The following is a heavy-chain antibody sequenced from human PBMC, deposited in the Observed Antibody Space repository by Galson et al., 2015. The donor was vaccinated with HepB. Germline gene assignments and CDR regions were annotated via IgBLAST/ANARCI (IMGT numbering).Heavy chain of an antibody. CDR1: GYILTKYA. CDR2: INTNTGNP. CDR3: ARSTISGYGLDV. J-gene: IGHJ6*02. V-gene: IGHV7-4-1*02. Sequence: SVKVSCKASGYILTKYAINWVRQAPGQGLEWMGWINTNTGNPTYAQAFTGRFVFSLDTSVSTTYLQINRLKAEDTAIYHCARSTISGYGLDVWGLGTTLTVSS. D-gene: IGHD5/OR15-5a*01.